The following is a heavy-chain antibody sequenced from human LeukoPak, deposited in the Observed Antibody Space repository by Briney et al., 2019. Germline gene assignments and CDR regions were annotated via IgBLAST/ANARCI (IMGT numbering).Heavy chain of an antibody. V-gene: IGHV5-51*01. D-gene: IGHD3-22*01. Sequence: GESLKISCKGSGYSFTSYRSGWVRQMPGKGLEWMGIIYPGDSDTRYSPSFQGQVTISADKSISTAYLQWSSLKASDTAMYYCAREEYYYDSSGTHRIVDYWGQGTLVTVSS. CDR2: IYPGDSDT. CDR3: AREEYYYDSSGTHRIVDY. CDR1: GYSFTSYR. J-gene: IGHJ4*02.